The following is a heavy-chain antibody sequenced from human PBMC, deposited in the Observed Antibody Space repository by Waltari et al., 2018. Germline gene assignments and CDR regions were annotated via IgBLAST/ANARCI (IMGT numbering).Heavy chain of an antibody. CDR3: ARFDDILTGYYYY. CDR2: IYYSGST. Sequence: QVQLQASGPGLVKPSATLSLTCTVSCGSISSYYWSCLRQPPGKGLEWIGYIYYSGSTNYNPSLKSRITISVDTTKNQFSLKLSSVTAADTAVYYWARFDDILTGYYYYWGQGTLVTVSS. V-gene: IGHV4-59*01. D-gene: IGHD3-9*01. CDR1: CGSISSYY. J-gene: IGHJ4*02.